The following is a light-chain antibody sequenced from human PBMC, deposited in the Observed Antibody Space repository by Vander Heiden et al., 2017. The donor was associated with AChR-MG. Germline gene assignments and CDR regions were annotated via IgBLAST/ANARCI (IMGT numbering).Light chain of an antibody. CDR1: KLGDKY. Sequence: SSELTPPPSVSVSPRQTASIPCSGEKLGDKYACWYQQKPGQSPVLVIYQDSKRPSGIPERFSGSNSGNTATLTISGTQAMDEADYYCQAWDSSIVVFGGGTKLTVL. V-gene: IGLV3-1*01. J-gene: IGLJ2*01. CDR2: QDS. CDR3: QAWDSSIVV.